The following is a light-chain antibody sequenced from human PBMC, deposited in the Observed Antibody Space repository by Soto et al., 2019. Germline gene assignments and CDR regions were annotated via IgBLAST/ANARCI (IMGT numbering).Light chain of an antibody. CDR2: AAS. Sequence: DIQMTQSPSSLSASVGDRVTITCRASQNLGTALNWYQQRPGKAPQVLIYAASSLQSGVSARFRGSGSGTNFTLTVSSLQAEDFAIYYCQQSSFTGYTFGQGTNLDIK. CDR1: QNLGTA. CDR3: QQSSFTGYT. V-gene: IGKV1-39*01. J-gene: IGKJ2*01.